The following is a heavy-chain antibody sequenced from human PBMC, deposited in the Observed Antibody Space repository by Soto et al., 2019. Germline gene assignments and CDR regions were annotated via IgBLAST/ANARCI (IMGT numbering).Heavy chain of an antibody. D-gene: IGHD3-3*01. CDR2: INHSGST. CDR1: GGSFSGYY. J-gene: IGHJ5*02. CDR3: ARVGRSFGVVFQANWFDP. Sequence: SETLSLTCAVYGGSFSGYYWSWIRQPPGKGLEWIGEINHSGSTNYNPSLKSRVTISVDTSKNQFSLKLSSVTAADTAVYYCARVGRSFGVVFQANWFDPWGQGTLVTVSS. V-gene: IGHV4-34*01.